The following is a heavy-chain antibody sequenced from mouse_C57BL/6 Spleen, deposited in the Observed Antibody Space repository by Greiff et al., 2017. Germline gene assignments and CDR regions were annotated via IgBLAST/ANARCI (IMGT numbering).Heavy chain of an antibody. CDR2: IDPANGNT. V-gene: IGHV14-3*01. D-gene: IGHD1-1*01. CDR3: ARSWGSSWMDY. J-gene: IGHJ4*01. Sequence: EVQLQQSVAELVRPGASVKLSCTASGFTFKNYYMNWVKQRPEQGLEWIGWIDPANGNTKYDPKFQGKATITADTSSNTAYLQLSSLTSEDTAIYYCARSWGSSWMDYWGHGTSVTVSS. CDR1: GFTFKNYY.